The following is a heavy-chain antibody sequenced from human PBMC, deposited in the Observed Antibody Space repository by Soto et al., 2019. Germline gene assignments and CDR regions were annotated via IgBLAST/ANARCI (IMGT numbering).Heavy chain of an antibody. CDR3: ARVVSGTIYGQGWFDP. Sequence: ASVKVSCKASGYTFTSYGISWVRQAPGQGLEWMGWISAYNGNTNYAQKLQGRVTMTTDTSTSTAYMELRSLRSDDTAVYYCARVVSGTIYGQGWFDPWGQGTLVTGSS. CDR1: GYTFTSYG. CDR2: ISAYNGNT. V-gene: IGHV1-18*04. J-gene: IGHJ5*02. D-gene: IGHD2-21*01.